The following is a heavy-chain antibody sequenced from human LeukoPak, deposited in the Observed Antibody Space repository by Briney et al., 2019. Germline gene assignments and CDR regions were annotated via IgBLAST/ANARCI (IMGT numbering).Heavy chain of an antibody. CDR3: ARGLGSGNYYVGFDY. Sequence: SETLSLTCTVSGGSISSYYWSWIRQPPGKGLGWIGYIYYSGSTKDNPSLKSRVTISVDTSKNQFSLKLSSVTAADTAVYYCARGLGSGNYYVGFDYWGQGTLVTVSS. CDR1: GGSISSYY. J-gene: IGHJ4*02. D-gene: IGHD1-26*01. V-gene: IGHV4-59*01. CDR2: IYYSGST.